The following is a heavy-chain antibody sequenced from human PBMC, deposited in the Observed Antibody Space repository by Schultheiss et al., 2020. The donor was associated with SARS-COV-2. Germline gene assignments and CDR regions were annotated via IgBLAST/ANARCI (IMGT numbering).Heavy chain of an antibody. J-gene: IGHJ5*02. CDR2: IYYSGST. CDR1: GGSISSYY. V-gene: IGHV4-59*12. D-gene: IGHD3-10*01. CDR3: ARGYGSGSYYWFDP. Sequence: SETLSLTCTVSGGSISSYYWSWIRQPPGKGLEWIGYIYYSGSTNYNPSLKSRVTISVDKSKNQFSLKLSSVTAADTAVYYCARGYGSGSYYWFDPWGQGTLVTVSS.